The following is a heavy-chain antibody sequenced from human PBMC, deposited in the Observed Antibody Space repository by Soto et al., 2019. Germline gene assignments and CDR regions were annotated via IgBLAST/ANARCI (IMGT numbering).Heavy chain of an antibody. V-gene: IGHV3-33*01. J-gene: IGHJ3*02. D-gene: IGHD3-22*01. CDR1: GFIFSNYV. Sequence: GGSLRLSCAASGFIFSNYVMHWVRQAPGKGLEWVAVIWYDGSNKYYADSVKGRFTISRDNSKKTLYLQMNSLRAEDTAEYYCAREYGYYDSSGYHSGAFDIWGQGTMVTVSS. CDR2: IWYDGSNK. CDR3: AREYGYYDSSGYHSGAFDI.